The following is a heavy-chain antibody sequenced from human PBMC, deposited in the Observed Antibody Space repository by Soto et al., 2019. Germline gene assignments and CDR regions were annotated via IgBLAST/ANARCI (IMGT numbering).Heavy chain of an antibody. Sequence: GGSLRLSCAASGFTFSNYPMSWVRQAPGKGLEWVSVISGSGAFYADSVKGRFTISRDHSKNTLYLQMNSLRGDDTAVYYCAKDSWGGTVRGWSHESWGPGTRVTVSS. CDR3: AKDSWGGTVRGWSHES. CDR2: ISGSGA. CDR1: GFTFSNYP. D-gene: IGHD6-19*01. J-gene: IGHJ5*02. V-gene: IGHV3-23*01.